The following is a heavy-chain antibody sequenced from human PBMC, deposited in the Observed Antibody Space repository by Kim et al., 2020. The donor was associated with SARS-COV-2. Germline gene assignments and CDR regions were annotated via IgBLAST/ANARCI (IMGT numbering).Heavy chain of an antibody. CDR3: ARDLSGDCSSTSCYAG. D-gene: IGHD2-2*01. J-gene: IGHJ4*02. Sequence: SVNGRFTISRDNAKNSVYLQMNSLRAEDTAVYYCARDLSGDCSSTSCYAGWCQGTLVTVSS. V-gene: IGHV3-21*01.